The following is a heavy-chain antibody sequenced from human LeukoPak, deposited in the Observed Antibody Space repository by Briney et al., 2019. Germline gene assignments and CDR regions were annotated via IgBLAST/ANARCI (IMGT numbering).Heavy chain of an antibody. Sequence: GASVKVSCKASGGTFSSYAISWVRQAPGQGLEWMGGIIPIFGTANYAQKFRGRVTITTDESTSTAYMELSSLRSEDTAVYYCARGEAVADIRTVFDPWGQGTLVTVSS. CDR2: IIPIFGTA. V-gene: IGHV1-69*05. CDR3: ARGEAVADIRTVFDP. CDR1: GGTFSSYA. D-gene: IGHD6-19*01. J-gene: IGHJ5*02.